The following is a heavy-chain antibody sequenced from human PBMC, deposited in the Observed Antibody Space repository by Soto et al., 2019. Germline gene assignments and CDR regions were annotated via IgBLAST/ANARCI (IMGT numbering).Heavy chain of an antibody. CDR3: ARDSRCSGDHWYGPLEY. V-gene: IGHV3-30-3*01. J-gene: IGHJ4*02. D-gene: IGHD2-15*01. CDR2: ISFDGSNK. CDR1: GFMLSTYA. Sequence: QVQLVASGGGVVQPGRSLRLYCAASGFMLSTYAMHWVRQAHGQGLEWVAVISFDGSNKYYSEPMKGRFTISRDNSRNTLFLQINSLRRDNTATYYCARDSRCSGDHWYGPLEYWVQGTQGTFSA.